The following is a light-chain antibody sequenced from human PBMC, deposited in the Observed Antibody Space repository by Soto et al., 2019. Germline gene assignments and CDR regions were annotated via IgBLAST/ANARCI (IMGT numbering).Light chain of an antibody. CDR1: QSVNSN. CDR2: GAS. J-gene: IGKJ4*01. V-gene: IGKV3-20*01. CDR3: HQYANSLLT. Sequence: EIVLTQSPGTLSLSPGERATLSCRASQSVNSNLAWYQHKPGRAPRLLMYGASTRATDIPDRFSASGSGTDFSLTINRLEPEDFAVYYCHQYANSLLTFGGGTKVEMK.